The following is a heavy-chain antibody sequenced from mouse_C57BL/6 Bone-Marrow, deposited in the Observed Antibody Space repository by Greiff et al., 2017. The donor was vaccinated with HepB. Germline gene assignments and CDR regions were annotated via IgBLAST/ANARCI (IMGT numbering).Heavy chain of an antibody. CDR1: GYTFTSYW. J-gene: IGHJ2*01. CDR3: ARCPYPYYFDY. V-gene: IGHV1-69*01. D-gene: IGHD2-10*01. CDR2: IDPSDSYT. Sequence: QVQLQQPGAELVMPGASVKLSCKASGYTFTSYWMHWVKQRPGQGLEWIGEIDPSDSYTNYNQKFKGKSTLTVDKSSSTAYMQLSSLTSEDSAVYYCARCPYPYYFDYWGQGPTLTVSS.